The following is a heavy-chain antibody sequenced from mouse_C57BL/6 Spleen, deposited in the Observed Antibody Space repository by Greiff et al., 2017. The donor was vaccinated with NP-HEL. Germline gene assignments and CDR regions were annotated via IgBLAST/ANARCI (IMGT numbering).Heavy chain of an antibody. Sequence: VQLKESGPGLVKPSQSLSLTCSVTGYSITSGYYWNWIRQFPGNKLEWMGYISYDGSNNYNPSLKNRISITRDTSKNQFFLKLNSVTTEDTATYYCAREDYSRFAYWGQGTLVSVSA. CDR1: GYSITSGYY. J-gene: IGHJ3*01. CDR3: AREDYSRFAY. CDR2: ISYDGSN. D-gene: IGHD2-5*01. V-gene: IGHV3-6*01.